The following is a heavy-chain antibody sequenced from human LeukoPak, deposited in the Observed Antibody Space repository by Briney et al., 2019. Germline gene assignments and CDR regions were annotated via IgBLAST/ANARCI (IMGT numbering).Heavy chain of an antibody. CDR3: ARHPSPQLHHFDY. J-gene: IGHJ4*02. CDR2: INPTGDST. Sequence: ASVKVSCKASGYTFTNYYIHWVRQAPGQGLEWMGIINPTGDSTSYAQMFQARVTMTRDTSTNTVYMELSSLRSGDTAVYYCARHPSPQLHHFDYWGQGTLVTVSS. CDR1: GYTFTNYY. D-gene: IGHD2-2*01. V-gene: IGHV1-46*01.